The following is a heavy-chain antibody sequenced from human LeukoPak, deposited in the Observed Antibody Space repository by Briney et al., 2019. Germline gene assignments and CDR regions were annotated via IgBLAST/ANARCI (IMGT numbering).Heavy chain of an antibody. Sequence: PGGSLRLSCAASGFTLSTYAMQWDRQAPGKVLEWVALISYDGTKKYYPSSVKGRFPISRDNSKRTLDLQMNSLRAEDTAVYYCARPDCSSGSCYFDYWGQGTLVSVSS. CDR2: ISYDGTKK. V-gene: IGHV3-30-3*01. CDR3: ARPDCSSGSCYFDY. J-gene: IGHJ4*02. CDR1: GFTLSTYA. D-gene: IGHD2-15*01.